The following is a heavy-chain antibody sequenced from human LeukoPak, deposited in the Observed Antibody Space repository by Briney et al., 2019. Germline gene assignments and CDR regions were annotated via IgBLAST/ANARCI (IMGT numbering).Heavy chain of an antibody. CDR3: ARGLQQWLVRLYYFDY. CDR1: GGSISSYY. Sequence: PSETLSLTCTVSGGSISSYYWSWIRQPPGKGLEWIGYIYYSGSTNYNPSLKSRVTISVDTSKNQFSLKLSSVTAADTAVYYCARGLQQWLVRLYYFDYWGQGTLVTVSS. CDR2: IYYSGST. D-gene: IGHD6-19*01. V-gene: IGHV4-59*12. J-gene: IGHJ4*02.